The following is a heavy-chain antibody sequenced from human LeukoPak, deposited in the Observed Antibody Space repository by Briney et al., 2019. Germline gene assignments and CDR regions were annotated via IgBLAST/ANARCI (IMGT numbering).Heavy chain of an antibody. V-gene: IGHV1-46*01. J-gene: IGHJ4*02. D-gene: IGHD6-6*01. CDR1: GYTFPSYF. Sequence: ASVKVSCKASGYTFPSYFMYWVRQAPGQGLEWMGIINPTGGSTTYAQKFQGRVTMTRDTSTSTVYMELSSLRSDDTAVYYCARTAARRFDYWGQGTLVTVSS. CDR2: INPTGGST. CDR3: ARTAARRFDY.